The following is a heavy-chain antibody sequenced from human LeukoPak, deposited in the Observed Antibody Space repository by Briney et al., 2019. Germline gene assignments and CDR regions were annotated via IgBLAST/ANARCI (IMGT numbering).Heavy chain of an antibody. CDR1: GFTFSSYA. D-gene: IGHD6-19*01. J-gene: IGHJ4*02. V-gene: IGHV3-23*01. CDR3: ARYSSTTDWLFDY. Sequence: GGSLRLSCAASGFTFSSYAMSWVRQAPGRGLEWVSAIGGSGGSTYNADSVKGRFTISRDNSKNTLYLQMNSLRAEDTAVYYCARYSSTTDWLFDYWGQGTLVTVSS. CDR2: IGGSGGST.